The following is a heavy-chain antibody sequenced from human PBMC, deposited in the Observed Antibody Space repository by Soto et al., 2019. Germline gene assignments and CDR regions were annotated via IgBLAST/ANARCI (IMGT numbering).Heavy chain of an antibody. CDR3: AAAAIPVAGRHPDF. Sequence: ASVKDSCKASGYMFTGFYLHWVRQAPGQGLEWMGWINPNNGVTTYAKNFQGRVTMTRDSSISTAYMELSSLRPDDTAVYFCAAAAIPVAGRHPDFWGQGTVVTVSS. CDR1: GYMFTGFY. J-gene: IGHJ4*02. D-gene: IGHD6-19*01. V-gene: IGHV1-2*02. CDR2: INPNNGVT.